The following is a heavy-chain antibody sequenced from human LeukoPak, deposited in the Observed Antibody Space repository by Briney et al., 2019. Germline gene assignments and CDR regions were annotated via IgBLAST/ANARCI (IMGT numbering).Heavy chain of an antibody. CDR3: ARGGDYGDYDYYYGMDV. D-gene: IGHD4-17*01. V-gene: IGHV4-34*01. CDR2: INHSGST. Sequence: SETLSLTCAVYGGSFSGYYWSWIRQPPGKGLEWIGEINHSGSTNYNPSLKSRVTISVDTSKNQFSLKLSSVTAADTAVYYCARGGDYGDYDYYYGMDVWGQGTTVTVSS. CDR1: GGSFSGYY. J-gene: IGHJ6*02.